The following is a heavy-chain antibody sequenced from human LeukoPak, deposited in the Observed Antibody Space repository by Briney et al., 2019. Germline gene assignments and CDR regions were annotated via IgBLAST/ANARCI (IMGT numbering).Heavy chain of an antibody. CDR3: ARVRYSSSAARTFDY. CDR2: IYYSGST. J-gene: IGHJ4*02. V-gene: IGHV4-59*01. Sequence: PSETLSLTCTVSDGSISSYYWSWIRQPPGKGLEWIGYIYYSGSTNYNPSLKSRVTISVDTSKNQFSLKLSSVTAADTAVYYCARVRYSSSAARTFDYWGQGTLVTVSS. CDR1: DGSISSYY. D-gene: IGHD6-6*01.